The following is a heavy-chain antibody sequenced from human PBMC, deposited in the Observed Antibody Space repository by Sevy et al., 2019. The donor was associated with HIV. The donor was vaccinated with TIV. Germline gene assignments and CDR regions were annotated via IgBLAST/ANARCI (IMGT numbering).Heavy chain of an antibody. CDR1: GFTFDDYA. CDR2: ISWNSGTI. Sequence: GGSLRLSCAASGFTFDDYAMHWVRQAPGKGLEWVSGISWNSGTIGYADSMKGRFTISRDNAKNSLYLQMNSLRAEDTALYYCAKDIDYCMSTTCPGLVDYWGQGTLVTVSS. J-gene: IGHJ4*02. V-gene: IGHV3-9*01. D-gene: IGHD2-2*01. CDR3: AKDIDYCMSTTCPGLVDY.